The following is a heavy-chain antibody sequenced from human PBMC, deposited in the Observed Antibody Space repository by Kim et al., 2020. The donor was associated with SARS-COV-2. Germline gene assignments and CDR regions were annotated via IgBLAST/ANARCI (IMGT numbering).Heavy chain of an antibody. V-gene: IGHV5-51*01. CDR3: ARLYDSSGYYPNWFDP. J-gene: IGHJ5*02. Sequence: GESLKISCKGSGYSFTSYWIGWVRQMPGKGLERMGIIYPGDSDTRYSPSFQGQVTISADKSISTAYLQWSSLKASDTAMYYCARLYDSSGYYPNWFDPWGQGTLVTVSS. CDR1: GYSFTSYW. CDR2: IYPGDSDT. D-gene: IGHD3-22*01.